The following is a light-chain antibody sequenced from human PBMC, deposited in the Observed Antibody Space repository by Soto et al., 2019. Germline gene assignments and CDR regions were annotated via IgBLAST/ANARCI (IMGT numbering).Light chain of an antibody. CDR1: SSNIGNNA. J-gene: IGLJ1*01. V-gene: IGLV1-36*01. CDR3: AAWDDSLNAYV. Sequence: ALTQPPSVSGAPRQRVTISCSGSSSNIGNNAVNWYQQLPGEAPKLLIYYDDLVPSGVSDRFSGSKSGTSASLAISGLQSEDEADYYCAAWDDSLNAYVFGTGTKVTVL. CDR2: YDD.